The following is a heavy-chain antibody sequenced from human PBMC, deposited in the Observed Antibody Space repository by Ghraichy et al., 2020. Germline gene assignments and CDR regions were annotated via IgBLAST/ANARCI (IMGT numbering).Heavy chain of an antibody. D-gene: IGHD5-18*01. J-gene: IGHJ4*02. CDR2: IYYTGST. Sequence: SETLSLTCTVSGSSISSSSYYWGWIRQSPGKGLEWFGSIYYTGSTYYNPSLKSRVIISGDTSKNQFSLKVRSVTAADTAVYYCARRRYSDGSHPFDYWGRGTLVTVSS. V-gene: IGHV4-39*07. CDR3: ARRRYSDGSHPFDY. CDR1: GSSISSSSYY.